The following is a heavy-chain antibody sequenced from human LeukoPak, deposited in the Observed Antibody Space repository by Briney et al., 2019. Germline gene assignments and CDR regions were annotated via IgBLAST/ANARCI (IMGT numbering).Heavy chain of an antibody. CDR2: ISSGSTYI. D-gene: IGHD5-24*01. J-gene: IGHJ5*02. CDR3: ARAQMGWFDP. Sequence: GGSLRLSCAASGFSFSSYSMNWIRQAPGKGLEWVSSISSGSTYIYNADSVKGRFTISRDNAKNSLYLQMNSLRAEDTAVYYCARAQMGWFDPWGQGTLVTVSS. V-gene: IGHV3-21*01. CDR1: GFSFSSYS.